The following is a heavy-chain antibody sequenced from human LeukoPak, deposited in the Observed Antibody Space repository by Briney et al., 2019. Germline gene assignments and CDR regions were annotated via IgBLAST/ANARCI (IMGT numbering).Heavy chain of an antibody. Sequence: ASEKVSCKASGYTFTSYDINWVRQATGQGHELMGWINTYNGNTKYEQQAHGRVTMTTETSTSTAYMELRSLRSDGTAVYYCARGVLAAAGTYYYYYYMYVWGKGTTVTVSS. CDR1: GYTFTSYD. D-gene: IGHD6-13*01. J-gene: IGHJ6*03. V-gene: IGHV1-18*01. CDR3: ARGVLAAAGTYYYYYYMYV. CDR2: INTYNGNT.